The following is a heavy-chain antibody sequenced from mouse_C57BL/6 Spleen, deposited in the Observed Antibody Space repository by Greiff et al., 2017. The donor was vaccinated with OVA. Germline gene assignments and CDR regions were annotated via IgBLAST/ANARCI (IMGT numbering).Heavy chain of an antibody. CDR3: ANDYDGAWFAY. V-gene: IGHV5-17*01. CDR2: ISSGSSTI. CDR1: GFTFSDYG. J-gene: IGHJ3*01. D-gene: IGHD2-4*01. Sequence: EVKLQESGGGLVKPGGSLKLSCAASGFTFSDYGMHWVRQAPEKGLEWVAYISSGSSTIYYADTVKGRFTISRDNAKNTLFLQMTSLRSEDTAMYYCANDYDGAWFAYWGQGTLVTVSA.